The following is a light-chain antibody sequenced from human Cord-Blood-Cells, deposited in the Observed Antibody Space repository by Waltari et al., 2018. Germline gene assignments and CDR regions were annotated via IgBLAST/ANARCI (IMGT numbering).Light chain of an antibody. V-gene: IGLV2-14*01. CDR3: SSYTSSTLYV. CDR1: SSDVGGYNY. CDR2: DVS. J-gene: IGLJ1*01. Sequence: QSALTQPASVSGSPGQSITISCTGTSSDVGGYNYVSWYQQHPGKAPKLKIYDVSKRPSGVSNRFSVSKSGNTASLTISGLQAEDEADYYCSSYTSSTLYVFGTGTKVTVL.